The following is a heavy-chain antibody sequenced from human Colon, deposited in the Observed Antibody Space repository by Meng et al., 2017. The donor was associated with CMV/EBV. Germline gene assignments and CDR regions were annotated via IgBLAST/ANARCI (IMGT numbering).Heavy chain of an antibody. D-gene: IGHD3-3*01. CDR3: ARDLWSGSSDYFDY. J-gene: IGHJ4*02. Sequence: VQWVESGAEVKKPGASVTVSLTASGSTFTGFYIQWVRQAPGQGLEWMGWINPKSGDTIYEQKFQGRVTMTRDTSISTVYMDLNSLRSDDTAVYFCARDLWSGSSDYFDYWGQGTLVTVSS. CDR1: GSTFTGFY. CDR2: INPKSGDT. V-gene: IGHV1-2*02.